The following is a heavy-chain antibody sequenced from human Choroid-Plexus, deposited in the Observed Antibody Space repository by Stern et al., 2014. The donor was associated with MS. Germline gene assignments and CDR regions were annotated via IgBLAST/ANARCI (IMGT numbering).Heavy chain of an antibody. J-gene: IGHJ5*02. CDR2: VSYDGNYK. D-gene: IGHD2/OR15-2a*01. Sequence: VQLVESGGGVVQPGRPLRLSCAASGFTLGSCAMHWVRQAPGKGLEWVAGVSYDGNYKYYADSVKGRFTISRDNSQNTLYIQMSSLRPEDTAVYYCAKDRQYLTYFFDHWGQGSLVTVSS. CDR3: AKDRQYLTYFFDH. CDR1: GFTLGSCA. V-gene: IGHV3-30*18.